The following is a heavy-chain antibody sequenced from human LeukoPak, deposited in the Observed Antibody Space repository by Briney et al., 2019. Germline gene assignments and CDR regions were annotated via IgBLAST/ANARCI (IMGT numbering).Heavy chain of an antibody. Sequence: PGRSLRLSCAASGFTFSSYGMHWVRQAPGKGLEWVAVISYDGSNKYYADSVKGRFTISRDNSKNTLYLQMNSLRAEDTAVYYCAKDKDYGVFDYWGQGTLVTVSS. J-gene: IGHJ4*02. CDR2: ISYDGSNK. V-gene: IGHV3-30*18. CDR1: GFTFSSYG. D-gene: IGHD4-17*01. CDR3: AKDKDYGVFDY.